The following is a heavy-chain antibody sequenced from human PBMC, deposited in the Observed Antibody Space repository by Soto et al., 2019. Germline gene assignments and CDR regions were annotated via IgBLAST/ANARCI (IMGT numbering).Heavy chain of an antibody. V-gene: IGHV1-8*01. Sequence: ASVKVSCKASGYTFTSYDINWVRQATGQGLEWMGWMNPNSGNTGYAQKFQGRVTMTRNTSISTAYMELSSLRSEDTAVYYCARAWNDDYGFGDYYYMDAWGKGTRVTFP. CDR3: ARAWNDDYGFGDYYYMDA. CDR2: MNPNSGNT. CDR1: GYTFTSYD. J-gene: IGHJ6*03. D-gene: IGHD1-1*01.